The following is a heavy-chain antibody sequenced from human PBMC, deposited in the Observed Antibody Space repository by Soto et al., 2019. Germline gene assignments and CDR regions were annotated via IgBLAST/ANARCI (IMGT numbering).Heavy chain of an antibody. D-gene: IGHD2-2*01. Sequence: ASVKVSCKASGYTFTSYGISWVRQAPGQGLEWMGWISAYNGNTRFSQNLQGRVTITRDTSARTVYMELSSLRSEDTAVYYCARGHLAVVPVASWIYYMVVWGKGTTVTVSS. CDR2: ISAYNGNT. CDR3: ARGHLAVVPVASWIYYMVV. V-gene: IGHV1-18*01. J-gene: IGHJ6*03. CDR1: GYTFTSYG.